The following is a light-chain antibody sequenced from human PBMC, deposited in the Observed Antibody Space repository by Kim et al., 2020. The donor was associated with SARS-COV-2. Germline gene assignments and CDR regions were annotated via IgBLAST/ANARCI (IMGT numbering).Light chain of an antibody. CDR1: VSSSY. CDR2: GAS. V-gene: IGKV3-20*01. CDR3: QQYGRQWM. J-gene: IGKJ1*01. Sequence: VSSSYLAWYQQKPGQAPRLLIYGASSRATGIPDRFSGSGSGTDFTLTISRLEPEDFAVYYCQQYGRQWMFGQGTKVEIK.